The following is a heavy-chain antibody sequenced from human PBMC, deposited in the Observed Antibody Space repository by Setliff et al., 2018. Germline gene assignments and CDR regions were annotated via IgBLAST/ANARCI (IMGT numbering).Heavy chain of an antibody. Sequence: PSETLSLTCAAYGGTFSDYYWTWIRQPPGKGLEWVGEINHRGSTNYNPSLKSRVTISVDMSKDQFSLKLISMTAADTAVYYCARGRNVAARLLDSWGQGTLVTVSS. CDR2: INHRGST. J-gene: IGHJ4*02. V-gene: IGHV4-34*01. CDR3: ARGRNVAARLLDS. D-gene: IGHD6-6*01. CDR1: GGTFSDYY.